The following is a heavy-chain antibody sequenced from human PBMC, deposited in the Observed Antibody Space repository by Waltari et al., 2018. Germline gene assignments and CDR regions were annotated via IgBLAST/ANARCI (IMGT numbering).Heavy chain of an antibody. J-gene: IGHJ4*02. D-gene: IGHD3-22*01. V-gene: IGHV4-59*08. CDR3: ARAIVVDTYYFDY. CDR1: GGSISSYY. CDR2: IYYSGST. Sequence: QVQLQESGPGLVKPSETLSLTCTVSGGSISSYYWSWIRQPPGKGLEWIGYIYYSGSTNYNPSLKSRVTISVDTSKNQFSLKLSSVTAADTAVYYCARAIVVDTYYFDYWGQGTLVTVSS.